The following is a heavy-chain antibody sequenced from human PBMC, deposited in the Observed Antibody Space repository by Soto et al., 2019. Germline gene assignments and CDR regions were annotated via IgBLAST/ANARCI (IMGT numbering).Heavy chain of an antibody. CDR1: GFTFSSYG. CDR3: AKDTLVFVVVVAASPFDY. CDR2: ISYDGSNK. J-gene: IGHJ4*02. Sequence: ESGGGVVQPGRSLRLSCAASGFTFSSYGMHWVRQAPGKGLEWVAVISYDGSNKYYADSVKGRFTISRDNSKNTLYLQMNSLRAEDTAVYYCAKDTLVFVVVVAASPFDYWGQGTLVTVSS. D-gene: IGHD2-15*01. V-gene: IGHV3-30*18.